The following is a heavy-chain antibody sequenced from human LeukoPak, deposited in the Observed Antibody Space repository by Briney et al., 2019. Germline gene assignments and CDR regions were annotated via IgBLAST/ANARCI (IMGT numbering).Heavy chain of an antibody. D-gene: IGHD1-1*01. CDR1: GFTFSSFD. CDR2: IGAASDT. CDR3: ARGPPRGKYFDMDV. Sequence: GGSLRLSCAASGFTFSSFDMSWVRQPTGQGLEWVSTIGAASDTYYPGSVEGRFTLSRDNAKNSLYLQMNSLTAGDTAVYYCARGPPRGKYFDMDVWGKGTTVTVSS. V-gene: IGHV3-13*01. J-gene: IGHJ6*03.